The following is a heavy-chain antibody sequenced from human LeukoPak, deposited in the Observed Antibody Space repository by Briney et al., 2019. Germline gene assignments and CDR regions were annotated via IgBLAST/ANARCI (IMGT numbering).Heavy chain of an antibody. CDR1: GGTFSSYA. Sequence: ASVKVSCKASGGTFSSYAISWVRQAPGQGLEWMGGIIPIFGTANYAQKFQGRVTITTDESTSTAYMELNSLRAEDTAVYYCARDPQTYSYGYDYWGQGTLVTVSS. CDR3: ARDPQTYSYGYDY. J-gene: IGHJ4*02. CDR2: IIPIFGTA. D-gene: IGHD5-18*01. V-gene: IGHV1-69*05.